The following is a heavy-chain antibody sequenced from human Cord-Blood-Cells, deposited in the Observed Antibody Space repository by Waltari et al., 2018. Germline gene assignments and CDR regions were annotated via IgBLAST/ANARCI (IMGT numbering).Heavy chain of an antibody. J-gene: IGHJ4*02. CDR1: GGSFSGYY. CDR2: INHSGST. D-gene: IGHD1-26*01. V-gene: IGHV4-34*01. CDR3: ARGPXGGADY. Sequence: QVQLQQWGAGLLKPSETLSLTCAVYGGSFSGYYWSWIRQPPGKGLEWIGEINHSGSTNYNPSLKSRVTISVDTSKNQFSLKLSSVTAADTAVYYCARGPXGGADYWGQGTLVTVSS.